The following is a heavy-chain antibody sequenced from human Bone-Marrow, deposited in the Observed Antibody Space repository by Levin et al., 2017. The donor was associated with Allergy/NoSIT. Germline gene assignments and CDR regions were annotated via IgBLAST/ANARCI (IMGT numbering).Heavy chain of an antibody. CDR2: LDGSSGKT. Sequence: ETLSLTCAASGFTFRGYGFHWVRQAPGKGLEWVSSLDGSSGKTHYADAVKGRFTISREYSKNTLFLQMNSLRVEDTARYYCAKAGTTVMLDYSYLDVWGEGTAVTVSS. J-gene: IGHJ6*03. CDR3: AKAGTTVMLDYSYLDV. CDR1: GFTFRGYG. D-gene: IGHD4-17*01. V-gene: IGHV3-23*01.